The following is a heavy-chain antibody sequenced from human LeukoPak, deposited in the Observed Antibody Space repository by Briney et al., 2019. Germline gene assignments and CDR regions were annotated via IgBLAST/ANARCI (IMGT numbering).Heavy chain of an antibody. CDR1: GFTFSEYY. Sequence: AGALRLSCAASGFTFSEYYMIWLRQAPGKGREGVSYISSSSSYTNYADFVKGRFTIFRDNAKNSLYLHPNSLSADDPAVYYCARESESSGFDYWGQGTLVTVSS. CDR3: ARESESSGFDY. D-gene: IGHD6-19*01. CDR2: ISSSSSYT. V-gene: IGHV3-11*06. J-gene: IGHJ4*02.